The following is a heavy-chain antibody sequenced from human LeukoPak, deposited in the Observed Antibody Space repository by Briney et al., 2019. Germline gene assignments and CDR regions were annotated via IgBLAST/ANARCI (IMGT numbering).Heavy chain of an antibody. CDR3: ARGRGITEDAFDI. D-gene: IGHD3-10*01. CDR1: GYTFSSYA. Sequence: GRSPTLSCTASGYTFSSYAMQWVRQAPGKGLEWVAVISHEGRNKYYADPVKGRFSISRDNSKNTLSLQMSSLRAEDTAIYYCARGRGITEDAFDIWGQGTMVTVSS. V-gene: IGHV3-30*04. CDR2: ISHEGRNK. J-gene: IGHJ3*02.